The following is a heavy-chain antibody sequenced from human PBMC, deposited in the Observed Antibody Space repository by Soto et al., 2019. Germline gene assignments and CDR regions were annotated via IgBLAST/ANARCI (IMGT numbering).Heavy chain of an antibody. CDR2: VYHTGAT. D-gene: IGHD1-26*01. V-gene: IGHV4-59*12. CDR1: GASISSSY. J-gene: IGHJ5*02. Sequence: QMQLQESGPGLVKPSETLSLTCTVSGASISSSYWSWIRQPPGKGLEWIGFVYHTGATYYHPSLESRVTMAVDMSKNEFSLKLTSVTAADTATYYCAREGHSSWEWLDPWGQGILVTVSS. CDR3: AREGHSSWEWLDP.